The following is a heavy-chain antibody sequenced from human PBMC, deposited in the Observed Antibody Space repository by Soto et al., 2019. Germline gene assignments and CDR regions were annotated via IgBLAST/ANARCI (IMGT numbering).Heavy chain of an antibody. D-gene: IGHD3-16*01. CDR3: AREGFRAVMSDSGMDV. V-gene: IGHV3-7*04. J-gene: IGHJ6*04. CDR1: GFTFSSYW. Sequence: EVQLVESGGGLVQPGGSLRLSCAASGFTFSSYWMSWVRQAPGKGLEWGANIKQDGSEKYYVDSVKGRFTISRDNAKNSLYLQMNSLTAEDTAVYYCAREGFRAVMSDSGMDVWGKGTTVTVSS. CDR2: IKQDGSEK.